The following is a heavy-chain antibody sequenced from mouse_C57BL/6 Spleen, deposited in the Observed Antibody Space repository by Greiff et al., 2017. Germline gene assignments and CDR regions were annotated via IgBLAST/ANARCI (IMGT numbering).Heavy chain of an antibody. V-gene: IGHV1-59*01. J-gene: IGHJ2*01. CDR2: IDPSDSST. CDR3: AREGTSGVARD. Sequence: QVPLTQPGAELVRPGPSVKLSCKASGYTFTSYWMHWVKQRPGQGLEWIGVIDPSDSSTNSNQKFKGKATLTVDTSSSTAYMQLSSLTSGDSAVYYCAREGTSGVARDWGQGTTLTVAS. D-gene: IGHD1-1*01. CDR1: GYTFTSYW.